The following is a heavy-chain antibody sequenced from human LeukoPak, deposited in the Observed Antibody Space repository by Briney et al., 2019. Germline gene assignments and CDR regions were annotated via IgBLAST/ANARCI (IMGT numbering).Heavy chain of an antibody. CDR2: FEHEDGET. CDR3: ATLMSQKDKLATIRTHDALDI. J-gene: IGHJ3*02. D-gene: IGHD5-24*01. Sequence: ASVKVSCKVSGDTLIDLSIHWVRQTPGEGPEWMGGFEHEDGETLYAQKFRGRVTMTEDTSTETAYMELFSLSSEDTAVYYCATLMSQKDKLATIRTHDALDIWGQGTLVTVSS. V-gene: IGHV1-24*01. CDR1: GDTLIDLS.